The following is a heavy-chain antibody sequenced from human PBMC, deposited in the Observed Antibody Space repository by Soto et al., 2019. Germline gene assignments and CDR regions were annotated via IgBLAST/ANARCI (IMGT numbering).Heavy chain of an antibody. V-gene: IGHV3-53*01. D-gene: IGHD3-10*01. CDR2: IYSGGYT. CDR3: AATRGGGGY. J-gene: IGHJ4*02. Sequence: EVQLVESGGGLIQPGGSLRLSCAVSGFTVSNNYMSWVRQAPGKGLEGVSVIYSGGYTAYGDSVKGRFTISRDNSKNTIFPQRNSRGAAAPAVVYWAATRGGGGYWGQGTLVTVSS. CDR1: GFTVSNNY.